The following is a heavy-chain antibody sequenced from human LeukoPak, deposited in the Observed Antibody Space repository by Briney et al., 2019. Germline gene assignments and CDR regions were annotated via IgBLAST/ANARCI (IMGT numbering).Heavy chain of an antibody. D-gene: IGHD6-13*01. CDR3: AKDSSSWYYFDC. CDR2: ISYDGSNK. CDR1: GFTFSSYG. Sequence: GRSLRLSCAASGFTFSSYGMHWVRQAPGKGLEWVAVISYDGSNKYYADSVKGRFTISRDNSKNTLYLQMNSLRAEDTAVYYCAKDSSSWYYFDCWGQGTLVTVSS. J-gene: IGHJ4*02. V-gene: IGHV3-30*18.